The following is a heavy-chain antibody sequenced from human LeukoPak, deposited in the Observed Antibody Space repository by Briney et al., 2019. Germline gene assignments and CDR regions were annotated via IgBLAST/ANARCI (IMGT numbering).Heavy chain of an antibody. V-gene: IGHV1-69*13. CDR1: GGTFSSYA. CDR3: AGGVEIRFLEWLQRPLDY. J-gene: IGHJ4*02. D-gene: IGHD3-3*01. Sequence: SVKVSCKASGGTFSSYAISWVRQAPGQGLEWMGGIIPIFGTANYAQKFQGRVTITADESTSTAYMELSSLRSEDTAVYYCAGGVEIRFLEWLQRPLDYWGQGTLVTVSS. CDR2: IIPIFGTA.